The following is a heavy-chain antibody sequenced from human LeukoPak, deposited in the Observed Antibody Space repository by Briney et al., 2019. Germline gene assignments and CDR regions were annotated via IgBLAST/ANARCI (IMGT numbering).Heavy chain of an antibody. J-gene: IGHJ4*02. CDR2: ISGSGGNT. CDR3: AKAAFSRTSYFDY. Sequence: SGGSLRLSCAASGFTFSTYTMSWVRQAPGKGLEWVSAISGSGGNTYYADSVKGRFTISRDNSKNTLYLQMDSLRADDTAVHYCAKAAFSRTSYFDYWGQGTLVTASS. D-gene: IGHD3-3*02. V-gene: IGHV3-23*01. CDR1: GFTFSTYT.